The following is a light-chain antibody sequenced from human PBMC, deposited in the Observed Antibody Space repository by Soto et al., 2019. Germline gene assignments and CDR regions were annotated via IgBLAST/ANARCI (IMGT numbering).Light chain of an antibody. CDR2: DVS. CDR3: CSYADNYSYV. V-gene: IGLV2-11*01. Sequence: QSSLTQPRSVSGSPGRSVTISCTGTSSDVGAYNYVSWYQQHPGKAPKLMTYDVSKRPSGVPDRSSGSKSGNTASLTISGLQAEDEADYYCCSYADNYSYVFGTGTKVTVL. CDR1: SSDVGAYNY. J-gene: IGLJ1*01.